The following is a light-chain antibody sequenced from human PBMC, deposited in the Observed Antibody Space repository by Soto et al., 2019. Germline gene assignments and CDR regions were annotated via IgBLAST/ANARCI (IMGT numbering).Light chain of an antibody. J-gene: IGLJ3*02. CDR1: SSDVGTYIY. Sequence: QSALTQPASVSGSPGQSITISYTGTSSDVGTYIYVSWYQHHPGKAPRLMIYEVTNRPSGVSNRFSGSKSDNTASLTISGLQAEDEADYYCSSYTTTNTLVFGGGTKLTVL. CDR2: EVT. V-gene: IGLV2-14*01. CDR3: SSYTTTNTLV.